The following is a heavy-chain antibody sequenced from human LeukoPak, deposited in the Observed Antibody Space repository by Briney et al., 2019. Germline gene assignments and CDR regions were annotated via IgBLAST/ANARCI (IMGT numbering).Heavy chain of an antibody. J-gene: IGHJ3*02. D-gene: IGHD3-10*01. CDR1: GFTFDDCA. Sequence: SLRLSCAASGFTFDDCAMHWVRQAPGKGLEWVSGITWNSGSIGYADSVKGRFTISRDNAKNSLYLQMNSLRAEDTALYYCAKALHGSGSYYRSAFDIWGQGTMVTVSS. CDR2: ITWNSGSI. V-gene: IGHV3-9*01. CDR3: AKALHGSGSYYRSAFDI.